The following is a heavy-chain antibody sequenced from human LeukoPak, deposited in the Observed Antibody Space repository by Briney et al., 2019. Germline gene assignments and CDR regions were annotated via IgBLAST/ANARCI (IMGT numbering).Heavy chain of an antibody. D-gene: IGHD1-26*01. CDR3: ATASRWELLIDY. CDR1: GYTLTELS. V-gene: IGHV1-24*01. CDR2: FDPEDGET. Sequence: ASVKVSCKVSGYTLTELSMHWLRQAPGKGHEWMGGFDPEDGETIYAQKFQGRVTMTEDTSTDTAYMELSSLRSEDTAVYYCATASRWELLIDYWGQGTLVTVSS. J-gene: IGHJ4*02.